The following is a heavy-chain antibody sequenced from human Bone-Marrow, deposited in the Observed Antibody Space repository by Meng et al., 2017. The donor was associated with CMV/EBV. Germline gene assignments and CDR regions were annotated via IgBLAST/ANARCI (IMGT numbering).Heavy chain of an antibody. D-gene: IGHD2-15*01. V-gene: IGHV3-30*02. J-gene: IGHJ5*02. CDR2: IRYDGSNK. Sequence: GGSLGLSCSASGFTFSSYGMHWVRQAPGKGLEWVAFIRYDGSNKYYADSVKGRFTISRDNSKNTLYLQMNSLRAEDTAVYYCAKDRCSGGRCYLWEWFDPWGQGTLVTVSS. CDR3: AKDRCSGGRCYLWEWFDP. CDR1: GFTFSSYG.